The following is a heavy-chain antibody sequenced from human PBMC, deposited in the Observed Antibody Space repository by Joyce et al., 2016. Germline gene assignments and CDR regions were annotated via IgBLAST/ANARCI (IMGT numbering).Heavy chain of an antibody. J-gene: IGHJ5*02. Sequence: EVQLVQSGAEVKKPGESLRISCKGSGYSFTSYWISWVRQMPGKGLAWMGRIDPSDSYTNYSPSFQGHVTISADKSISTAYLQWSSLKASDTAMYYCARPRYCSGGSCLNWFDPWGQGTLVTVSS. D-gene: IGHD2-15*01. V-gene: IGHV5-10-1*01. CDR2: IDPSDSYT. CDR3: ARPRYCSGGSCLNWFDP. CDR1: GYSFTSYW.